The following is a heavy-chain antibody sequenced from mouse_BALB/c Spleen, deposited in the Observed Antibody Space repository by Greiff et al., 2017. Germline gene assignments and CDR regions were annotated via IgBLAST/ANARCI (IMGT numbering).Heavy chain of an antibody. CDR1: GFNIKDTY. V-gene: IGHV14-3*02. CDR3: ARGGRYASYAMDY. D-gene: IGHD2-14*01. J-gene: IGHJ4*01. Sequence: VHVKQSGAELVKPGASVKLSCTASGFNIKDTYMHWVKQRPEQGLEWIGRIDPANGNTKYDPKFQGKATITADTSSNTAYLQLSSLTSEDTAVYYCARGGRYASYAMDYWGQGTSVTVSS. CDR2: IDPANGNT.